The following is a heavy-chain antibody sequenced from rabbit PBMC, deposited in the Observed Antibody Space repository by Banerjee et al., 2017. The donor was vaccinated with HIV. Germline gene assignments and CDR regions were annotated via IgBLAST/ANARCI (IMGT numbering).Heavy chain of an antibody. CDR3: ARVAACAFDL. CDR1: GFTISSSYW. Sequence: QEQLEESGGDLVQPEGSLTLTCKVSGFTISSSYWICWVRQAPGKGPEWIACRYAENGSAYYASWVNGRFTISLDNAQNTVFLQMTSLTAADTATYFCARVAACAFDLWGPGTLVTVS. J-gene: IGHJ4*01. CDR2: RYAENGSA. D-gene: IGHD4-1*01. V-gene: IGHV1S45*01.